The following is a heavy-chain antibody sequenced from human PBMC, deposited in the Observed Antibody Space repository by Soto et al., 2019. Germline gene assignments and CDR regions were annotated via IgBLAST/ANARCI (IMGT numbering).Heavy chain of an antibody. CDR2: IYPVDSDT. Sequence: GSGYTFNIYWIAWVRQMPGKGLEWMGVIYPVDSDTRYSPSFQGQVTISVDKSINTAYLQWSSLQASDTAIYYCARQDGDGLFYFDYWGQGPRVTVSS. J-gene: IGHJ4*02. D-gene: IGHD4-17*01. CDR3: ARQDGDGLFYFDY. CDR1: GYTFNIYW. V-gene: IGHV5-51*01.